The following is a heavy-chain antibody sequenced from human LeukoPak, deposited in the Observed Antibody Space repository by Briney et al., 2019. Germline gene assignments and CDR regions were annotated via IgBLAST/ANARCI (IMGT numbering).Heavy chain of an antibody. CDR2: INHSGST. Sequence: PSETLSLTCAVYGGSFSGYYWSWIRQPPGKGLEWIGEINHSGSTNYNPSLKSRVTISVDTSKNQFSLKLSSVTAADTAVYYCARAGKGHSGYDGYWFDPWGQGTLVTVSS. V-gene: IGHV4-34*01. CDR1: GGSFSGYY. J-gene: IGHJ5*02. D-gene: IGHD5-12*01. CDR3: ARAGKGHSGYDGYWFDP.